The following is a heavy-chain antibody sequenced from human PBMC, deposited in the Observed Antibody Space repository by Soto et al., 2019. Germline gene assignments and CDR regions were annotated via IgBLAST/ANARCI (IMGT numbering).Heavy chain of an antibody. CDR1: GGSISSSSYY. D-gene: IGHD4-17*01. CDR3: ARGSTTEKVDS. J-gene: IGHJ4*02. CDR2: IYYSGST. V-gene: IGHV4-61*05. Sequence: SETLSLTCTVSGGSISSSSYYWSWIRQPPGKGLEWIGYIYYSGSTNYNPSLKSRVTISVDTSKNQFSLKLTSVTAADTAVYYCARGSTTEKVDSWGQGTLVTVSS.